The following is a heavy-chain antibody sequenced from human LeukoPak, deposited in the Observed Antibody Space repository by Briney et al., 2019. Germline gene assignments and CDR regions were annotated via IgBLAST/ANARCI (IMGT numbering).Heavy chain of an antibody. CDR1: GYSISSGYY. Sequence: SETLSLTCTVSGYSISSGYYWGWIRQPPGEGLEWIGSIYHSGSTYYNPSLKSRVTTSVDTSKNQFSLKLSSVTAADTAVYYCARSVYDILTGYRPGGMDVWGKGTTVTVSS. J-gene: IGHJ6*03. D-gene: IGHD3-9*01. V-gene: IGHV4-38-2*02. CDR2: IYHSGST. CDR3: ARSVYDILTGYRPGGMDV.